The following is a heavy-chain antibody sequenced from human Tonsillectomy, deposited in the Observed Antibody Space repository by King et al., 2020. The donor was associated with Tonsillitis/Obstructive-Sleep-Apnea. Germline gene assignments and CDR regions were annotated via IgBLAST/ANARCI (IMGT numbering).Heavy chain of an antibody. D-gene: IGHD2-21*01. Sequence: QLQESGPGLVKPSETLSLTCTVSGGSISSSSYYWGWIRQPPGKGLEWIGSIYYSGSTYYNPSLKSRVTISVDTSKNQFSLKLSSVTAADTALYYCFRVNYYYYYMDVWGKGTTVTVSS. V-gene: IGHV4-39*01. CDR1: GGSISSSSYY. CDR3: FRVNYYYYYMDV. CDR2: IYYSGST. J-gene: IGHJ6*03.